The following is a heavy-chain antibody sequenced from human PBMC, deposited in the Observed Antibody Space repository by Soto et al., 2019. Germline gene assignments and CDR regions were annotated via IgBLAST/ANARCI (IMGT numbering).Heavy chain of an antibody. Sequence: ASVKVSCKASGGTFSSYAISWVRQAPGQGLEWMGGIIPIFGTANYAQKFQGRVTITADESTSTAYMELSSLRSEDTAVYYCAALFWSGYSAYYYGMDVWGQGTTVTVSS. CDR3: AALFWSGYSAYYYGMDV. J-gene: IGHJ6*02. CDR2: IIPIFGTA. V-gene: IGHV1-69*13. D-gene: IGHD3-3*01. CDR1: GGTFSSYA.